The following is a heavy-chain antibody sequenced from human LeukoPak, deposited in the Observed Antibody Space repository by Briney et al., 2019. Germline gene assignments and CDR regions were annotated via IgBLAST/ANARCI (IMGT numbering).Heavy chain of an antibody. Sequence: QPGGSLRLSCVASGFTFSTHWVSWVRQAPGKGLEWVANIKEDGSTTDYVDSVKGRFTISRDNAKNSVFLQMNSLRAEDTAVYYRAPQTMILVLGGQGTLVTVSS. J-gene: IGHJ4*02. CDR1: GFTFSTHW. CDR3: APQTMILVL. D-gene: IGHD3-22*01. V-gene: IGHV3-7*01. CDR2: IKEDGSTT.